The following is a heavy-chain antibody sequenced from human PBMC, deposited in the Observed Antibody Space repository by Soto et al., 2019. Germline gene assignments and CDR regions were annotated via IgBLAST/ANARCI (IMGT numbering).Heavy chain of an antibody. CDR1: GFTFSGSA. CDR2: IRSKANSYAT. J-gene: IGHJ4*02. V-gene: IGHV3-73*01. CDR3: TGQTYYDYIWGSYRSDY. D-gene: IGHD3-16*02. Sequence: LSLTCAASGFTFSGSAMHWVRQASGKGLEWVGRIRSKANSYATAYAASVKGRFTISRDDSKNTAYLQMNSLKTEDTAVYYCTGQTYYDYIWGSYRSDYWGQGTLVTVSS.